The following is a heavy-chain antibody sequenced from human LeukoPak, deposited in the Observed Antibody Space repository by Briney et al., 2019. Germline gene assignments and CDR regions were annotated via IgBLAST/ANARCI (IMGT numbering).Heavy chain of an antibody. CDR2: IYNTGRT. Sequence: LRLSCAASGFTFSSYAMSWVRRPPGKGLEWIGSIYNTGRTYYNPSLKSRVTISVSTPENQFSLRLSSVTADDMAVYYCARHFPETGRDEQPFDYWGQGTLVIVSS. D-gene: IGHD1/OR15-1a*01. CDR1: GFTFSSYA. CDR3: ARHFPETGRDEQPFDY. V-gene: IGHV4-30-2*03. J-gene: IGHJ4*02.